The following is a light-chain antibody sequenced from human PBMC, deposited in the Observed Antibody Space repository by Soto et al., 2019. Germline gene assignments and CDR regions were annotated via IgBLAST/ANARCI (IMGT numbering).Light chain of an antibody. CDR2: WGS. CDR1: QSLLHSSGNNY. J-gene: IGKJ5*01. Sequence: DIVMTQPPLSLSVTPGEPASISCRSSQSLLHSSGNNYLDWYVQKPGQSPQLLIYWGSSRASGVPDSFSGSGSGTDFTLKISRVEAEDVGVYYCMQGQLTPLTFGQGTRLEIK. CDR3: MQGQLTPLT. V-gene: IGKV2-28*01.